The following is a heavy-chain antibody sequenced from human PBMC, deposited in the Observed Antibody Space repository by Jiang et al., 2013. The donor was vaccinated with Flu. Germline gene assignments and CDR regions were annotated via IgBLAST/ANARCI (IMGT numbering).Heavy chain of an antibody. V-gene: IGHV4-38-2*01. CDR2: IYHSGST. Sequence: VQLVESGPGLVKPSETLSLTCAVSGYSISSGYYWGWIRQPPGKGLEWIGSIYHSGSTYYNPSLKSRVAISVDTSKNQFSLKLSSVTAADTAVYYCARHVLGCSSTSCYFDWFDPWGQGTLVTVSS. CDR3: ARHVLGCSSTSCYFDWFDP. CDR1: GYSISSGYY. D-gene: IGHD2-2*01. J-gene: IGHJ5*02.